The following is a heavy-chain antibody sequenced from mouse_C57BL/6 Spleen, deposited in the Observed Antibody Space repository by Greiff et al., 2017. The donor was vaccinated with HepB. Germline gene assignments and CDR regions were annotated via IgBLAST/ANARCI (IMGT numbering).Heavy chain of an antibody. V-gene: IGHV1-81*01. CDR3: ARGGAQAPFAY. Sequence: VMLVESGAELARPGASVKLSCKASGYTFTSYGISWVKQRTGQGLEWIGEIYPRSGNTYYNEKFKGKATLTADKSSSTAYMELRSLTSEDSAVYFCARGGAQAPFAYWGQGTLVTVSA. CDR2: IYPRSGNT. D-gene: IGHD3-2*02. CDR1: GYTFTSYG. J-gene: IGHJ3*01.